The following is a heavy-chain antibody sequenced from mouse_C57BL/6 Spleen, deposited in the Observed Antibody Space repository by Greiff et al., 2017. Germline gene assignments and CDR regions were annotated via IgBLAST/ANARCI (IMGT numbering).Heavy chain of an antibody. Sequence: QVQLQQPGAELVKPGASVKMSCKASGYTFTSYWITWVKQRPGQGLEWIGDIYPGSGSTNYNEKFKSKATLTVDTSSRTAYMQLSSLTSADSAVYYCARAIYYDYDGYYFDYWGQGTTLTVSS. J-gene: IGHJ2*01. D-gene: IGHD2-4*01. CDR1: GYTFTSYW. V-gene: IGHV1-55*01. CDR3: ARAIYYDYDGYYFDY. CDR2: IYPGSGST.